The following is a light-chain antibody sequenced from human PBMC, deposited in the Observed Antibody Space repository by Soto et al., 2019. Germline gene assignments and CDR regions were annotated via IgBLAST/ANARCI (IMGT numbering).Light chain of an antibody. CDR2: GAS. CDR1: QSVSSN. CDR3: QQYNNWPPRYT. J-gene: IGKJ2*01. V-gene: IGKV3-15*01. Sequence: EIVMTQSPATLSVSPGERATLSCRASQSVSSNLACYQQKPGQAPRLLIYGASTRATGIPAWLSGSGSGTEFTLTISSLQSEDFAFYYCQQYNNWPPRYTFGQGTKLEIK.